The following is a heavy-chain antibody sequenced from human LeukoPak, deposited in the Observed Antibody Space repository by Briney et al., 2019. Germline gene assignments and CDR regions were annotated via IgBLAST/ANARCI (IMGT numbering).Heavy chain of an antibody. CDR2: IYYSGST. V-gene: IGHV4-59*01. D-gene: IGHD1-26*01. J-gene: IGHJ4*02. Sequence: SETLSLTCAVYGGSFSGYYWSWIRQPPGKGLEWIGYIYYSGSTNYNPSLKSRVTISVDTSKNQFSLKLSSVTAADTAVYYCATLVGVTNVDYWGQGTLVTVSS. CDR3: ATLVGVTNVDY. CDR1: GGSFSGYY.